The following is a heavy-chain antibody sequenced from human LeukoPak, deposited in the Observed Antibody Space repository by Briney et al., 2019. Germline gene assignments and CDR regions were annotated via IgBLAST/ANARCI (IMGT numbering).Heavy chain of an antibody. CDR2: IYYSGST. CDR1: GGSISSSSYY. V-gene: IGHV4-39*07. Sequence: SETLSLTCTVSGGSISSSSYYWGWIRQPPGKGLEWIGSIYYSGSTYYNPSLKSRVTISVDTSKNQFSLKLSSVTAADTAVYYCARGLIPKTLYGDYAGNWFDPWGQGTLVTVSS. CDR3: ARGLIPKTLYGDYAGNWFDP. J-gene: IGHJ5*02. D-gene: IGHD4-17*01.